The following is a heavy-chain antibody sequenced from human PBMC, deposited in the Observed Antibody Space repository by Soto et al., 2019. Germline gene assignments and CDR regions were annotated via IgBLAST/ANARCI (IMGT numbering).Heavy chain of an antibody. CDR2: ISTSTI. D-gene: IGHD2-15*01. V-gene: IGHV3-11*04. CDR3: ARDLTMRGYFHCDP. CDR1: GFLFSDHS. Sequence: QVQLVESGGGLVEPGGSLRLSCAASGFLFSDHSMSWIRQAPGQGPEWIAYISTSTIYYADSVRCRFTVSRDKAKTSLHLQMNSLRVDDTAVSFCARDLTMRGYFHCDPWSQGPRVTVSS. J-gene: IGHJ5*02.